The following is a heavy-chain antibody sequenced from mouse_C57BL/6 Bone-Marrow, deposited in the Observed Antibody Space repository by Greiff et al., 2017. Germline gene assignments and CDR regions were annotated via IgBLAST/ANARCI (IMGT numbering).Heavy chain of an antibody. CDR1: GFTFSDYG. CDR2: ISSGSSTI. CDR3: ARPDYGYAMDY. D-gene: IGHD2-4*01. Sequence: DVKLVESGGGLVKPGGSLKLSCAASGFTFSDYGMHWVRQAPEKGLEWVAYISSGSSTIYYADTVKGRFTISRDNAKNTLFLQMTSLRSEDTAMYYCARPDYGYAMDYWGQGTSVTVSS. J-gene: IGHJ4*01. V-gene: IGHV5-17*01.